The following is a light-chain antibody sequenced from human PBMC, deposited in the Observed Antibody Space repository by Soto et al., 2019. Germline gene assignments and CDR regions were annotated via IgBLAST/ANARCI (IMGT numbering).Light chain of an antibody. CDR1: QSVSDN. CDR2: GAS. V-gene: IGKV3-15*01. J-gene: IGKJ1*01. Sequence: EIVMTQSPATLSVSPGERATLSCRASQSVSDNFAWYQQKPGQAPRLLISGASTRATGIPARFSGSASGTEFTLTISSLQSEDFAVYYCLQYDSWPKTFGQGTKV. CDR3: LQYDSWPKT.